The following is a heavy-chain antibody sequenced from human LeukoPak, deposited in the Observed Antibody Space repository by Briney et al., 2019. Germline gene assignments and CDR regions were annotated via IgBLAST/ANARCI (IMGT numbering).Heavy chain of an antibody. CDR3: ARGGYYDSSGYYNPLYDY. V-gene: IGHV1-18*01. D-gene: IGHD3-22*01. J-gene: IGHJ4*02. CDR1: GYTFTSYG. CDR2: ISAYNGNT. Sequence: ASVKVSCKASGYTFTSYGISWVRQAPGQGLEWMGWISAYNGNTNYAQKLQGRVTMTTDTSTSTAYMELRSLRSDDTAVYYCARGGYYDSSGYYNPLYDYWGQGTLVTVSS.